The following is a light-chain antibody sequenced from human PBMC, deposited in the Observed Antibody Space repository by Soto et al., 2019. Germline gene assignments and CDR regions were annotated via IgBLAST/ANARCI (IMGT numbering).Light chain of an antibody. CDR1: SSDVGGYKY. CDR2: EVS. CDR3: GSYSSSNTLGV. Sequence: QSALTQPASVSGSPGQSITISCSGTSSDVGGYKYVSWYQQHPGKAPKLMIYEVSNRPSGVSNRFSGSKSGNTASLTISGLQGEDEADYYCGSYSSSNTLGVFGGGTKLTVL. V-gene: IGLV2-14*01. J-gene: IGLJ2*01.